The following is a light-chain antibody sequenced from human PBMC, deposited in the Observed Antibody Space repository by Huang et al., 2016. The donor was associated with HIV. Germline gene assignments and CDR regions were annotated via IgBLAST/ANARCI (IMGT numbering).Light chain of an antibody. J-gene: IGKJ2*01. Sequence: EIVMTQSPATLSVSPGERATLSCRASQSVSSNLAWYQQKPGQAPRLLIYGASTSATGSPARFSGSGSGTEFTLTISSLQSEDFAVYYCQQYNNWPYTFGQGTKLEIK. CDR2: GAS. CDR3: QQYNNWPYT. V-gene: IGKV3-15*01. CDR1: QSVSSN.